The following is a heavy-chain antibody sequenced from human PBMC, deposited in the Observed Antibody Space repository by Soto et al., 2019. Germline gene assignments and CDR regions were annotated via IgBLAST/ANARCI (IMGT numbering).Heavy chain of an antibody. J-gene: IGHJ4*02. CDR1: GGSISSGGNY. CDR2: VYYSGST. V-gene: IGHV4-31*03. Sequence: PSETLSLTCTVSGGSISSGGNYWSWIRQHPGKGLEWIGYVYYSGSTYYNPSLKSRVTISVDTSKNQFSLKLSSVTAADTAVYYCARDVASAGSTFDYWGKGTLVTVSS. D-gene: IGHD3-10*01. CDR3: ARDVASAGSTFDY.